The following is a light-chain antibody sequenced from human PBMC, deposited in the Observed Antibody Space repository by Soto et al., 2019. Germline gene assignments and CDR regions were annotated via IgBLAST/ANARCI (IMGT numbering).Light chain of an antibody. Sequence: EIVMTQSPATLSVSPGERATLSCRASQSLSINLAWYQQKPGQAPRLLIYGASIRATGVPARFSGSGSGTEFTLTISSLQSEDSAVYYCQQYNNWLSITFGPGTKVDLK. CDR1: QSLSIN. J-gene: IGKJ3*01. V-gene: IGKV3-15*01. CDR3: QQYNNWLSIT. CDR2: GAS.